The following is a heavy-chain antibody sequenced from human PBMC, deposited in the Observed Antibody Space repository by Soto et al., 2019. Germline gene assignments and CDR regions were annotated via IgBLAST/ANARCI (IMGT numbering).Heavy chain of an antibody. D-gene: IGHD2-15*01. V-gene: IGHV1-69*12. CDR1: GGTFSSYA. CDR3: ARESRYCSGGSCYFLPGLDY. Sequence: QVQLVQSGAEVKKPGSSVKVSCKASGGTFSSYAISWVRQAPGQGLAWMGGIIPIFGTANYAQKFQGRVTITADESTSTACMERSSLRSEDTAVYYCARESRYCSGGSCYFLPGLDYWGQGTLVTVSS. CDR2: IIPIFGTA. J-gene: IGHJ4*02.